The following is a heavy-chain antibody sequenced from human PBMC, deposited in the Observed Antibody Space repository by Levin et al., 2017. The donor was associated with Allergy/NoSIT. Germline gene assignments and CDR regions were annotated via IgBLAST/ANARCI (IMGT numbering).Heavy chain of an antibody. CDR1: GFAFDLFY. Sequence: QPGGSLRLSCAASGFAFDLFYMTWVRQAPGKGLEWVANIKEDGSEKYYVDSVRGRFTVSRDNAKKSLSLQMNSLRAEDTAVYYCAREYYYNYSGYGASAYWGQGTLVTVSS. V-gene: IGHV3-7*01. J-gene: IGHJ4*02. D-gene: IGHD3-22*01. CDR2: IKEDGSEK. CDR3: AREYYYNYSGYGASAY.